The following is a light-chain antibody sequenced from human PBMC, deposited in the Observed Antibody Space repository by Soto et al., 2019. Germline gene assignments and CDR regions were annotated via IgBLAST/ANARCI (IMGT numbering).Light chain of an antibody. V-gene: IGKV3-11*01. CDR3: HRRSNWPRT. CDR1: QTVRAY. J-gene: IGKJ4*01. CDR2: DAS. Sequence: EIVLTQSPATLSLFPGERATLSCRASQTVRAYLAWYQQKPGQAPRLLISDASKRATGIPARFSGSGSGTDFSLTISSLEAEDFAVYYCHRRSNWPRTFGGGTKVEIK.